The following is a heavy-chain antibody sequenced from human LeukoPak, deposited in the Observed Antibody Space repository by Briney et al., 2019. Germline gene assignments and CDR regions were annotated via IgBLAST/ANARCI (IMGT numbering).Heavy chain of an antibody. CDR1: GGSISSYY. J-gene: IGHJ4*02. Sequence: PSETLSLTCTVSGGSISSYYWSWIRQPPGKGLEWIGYIYYGGSTNYNPSLKSRVTISVDTSKNQFSLKLSSVTAADTAVYYCARSTSHLYYYDSSGYSYWGQGTLVTVSS. CDR2: IYYGGST. CDR3: ARSTSHLYYYDSSGYSY. D-gene: IGHD3-22*01. V-gene: IGHV4-59*08.